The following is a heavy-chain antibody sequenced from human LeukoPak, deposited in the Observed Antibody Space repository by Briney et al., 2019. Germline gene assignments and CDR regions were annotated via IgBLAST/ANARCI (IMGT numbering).Heavy chain of an antibody. CDR3: ARVVGLTGYSSSWYSGYYYYMDV. J-gene: IGHJ6*03. V-gene: IGHV1-69*06. CDR1: GGTFSSYA. Sequence: SVKVSCKASGGTFSSYAISWVRQAPGQGLEWMGGIIPLFGTANYAQKFQDRVTIAADKSTSTAYMELSSLRSEDTAVYYCARVVGLTGYSSSWYSGYYYYMDVWGRGTTVTVSS. D-gene: IGHD6-13*01. CDR2: IIPLFGTA.